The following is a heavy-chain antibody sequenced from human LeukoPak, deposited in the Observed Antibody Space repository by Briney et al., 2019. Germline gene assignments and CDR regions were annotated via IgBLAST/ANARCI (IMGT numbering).Heavy chain of an antibody. D-gene: IGHD6-19*01. V-gene: IGHV3-7*03. Sequence: GGSLRLSCRGSGFIYGNYWMTWVRQAPGKGLEWVANVKQDGRERHYVDSVEGRFTISRDNSKNTLYLQMNSLRAEDTAVYYCAKDTVAATDPPTRYGMDVWGQGTTVTVSS. J-gene: IGHJ6*02. CDR1: GFIYGNYW. CDR2: VKQDGRER. CDR3: AKDTVAATDPPTRYGMDV.